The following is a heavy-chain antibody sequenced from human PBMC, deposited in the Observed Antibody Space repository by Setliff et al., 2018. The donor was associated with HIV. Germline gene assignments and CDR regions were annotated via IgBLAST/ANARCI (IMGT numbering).Heavy chain of an antibody. CDR1: NTSVSGYY. D-gene: IGHD3-10*01. Sequence: SETLSLTCAVYNTSVSGYYWTWIRQSPGRGLEWIGEINQSGGTDYNPSLRSRVYMSLDTSKNQFSLKLLSVTAADSAVYYCTRGLGTTMVRGIRTFDPWGQGTQVTVSS. CDR2: INQSGGT. CDR3: TRGLGTTMVRGIRTFDP. V-gene: IGHV4-34*01. J-gene: IGHJ5*02.